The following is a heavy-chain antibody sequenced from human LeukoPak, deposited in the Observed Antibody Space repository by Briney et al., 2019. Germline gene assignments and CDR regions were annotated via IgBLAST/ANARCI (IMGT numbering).Heavy chain of an antibody. CDR1: GYSFTTYW. J-gene: IGHJ3*02. D-gene: IGHD7-27*01. Sequence: GESLKISCMGSGYSFTTYWIGWVRQMPGKGLEWMGIIYPGDSDTRYSPSLQGQVIISADKSISTAYLQWSSLKASDTAMYYCARLWGRAFDIWGQGTMVTVSS. CDR2: IYPGDSDT. V-gene: IGHV5-51*01. CDR3: ARLWGRAFDI.